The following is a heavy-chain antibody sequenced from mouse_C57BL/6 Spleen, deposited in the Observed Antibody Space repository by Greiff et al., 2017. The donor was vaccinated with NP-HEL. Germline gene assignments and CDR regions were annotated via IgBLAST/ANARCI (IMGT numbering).Heavy chain of an antibody. Sequence: QVQLKQSGPELVKPGASVKISCKASGYAFSSSWMNWVKQRPGKGLEWIGRIYPGDGDTNYNGKFKGKATLTADKSSSTAYMQLSSLTSEDSAVYFCARDALTGPFAYWGQGTLVTVSA. J-gene: IGHJ3*01. CDR3: ARDALTGPFAY. D-gene: IGHD4-1*01. CDR2: IYPGDGDT. V-gene: IGHV1-82*01. CDR1: GYAFSSSW.